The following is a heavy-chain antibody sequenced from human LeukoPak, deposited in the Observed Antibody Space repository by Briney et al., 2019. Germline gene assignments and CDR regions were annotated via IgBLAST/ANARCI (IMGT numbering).Heavy chain of an antibody. Sequence: GESLKISCKGSGYSFTSYWIGWVRQMSGKGLEGMGIIYPGDSDTRYSPSDQGQVTISVDKSISTAYLQWSSLKASDTAMYYCARPYCSGGSCYLYYFDYWGQGTLVTVSS. D-gene: IGHD2-15*01. CDR2: IYPGDSDT. CDR3: ARPYCSGGSCYLYYFDY. V-gene: IGHV5-51*01. CDR1: GYSFTSYW. J-gene: IGHJ4*02.